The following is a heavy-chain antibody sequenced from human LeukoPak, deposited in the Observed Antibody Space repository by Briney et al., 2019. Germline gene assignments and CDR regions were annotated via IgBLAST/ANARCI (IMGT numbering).Heavy chain of an antibody. Sequence: SETLSLTCTVSGGSMSTSYWSWIRQPAGKVPEWVGRIYTSGITNYNPSLKSRVTMSVDTSKKQFSLNLSSVAAADTAVYFCARGTGDSSGYSSYFDSWGQGTLVTVSS. CDR3: ARGTGDSSGYSSYFDS. J-gene: IGHJ4*02. D-gene: IGHD3-22*01. CDR1: GGSMSTSY. V-gene: IGHV4-4*07. CDR2: IYTSGIT.